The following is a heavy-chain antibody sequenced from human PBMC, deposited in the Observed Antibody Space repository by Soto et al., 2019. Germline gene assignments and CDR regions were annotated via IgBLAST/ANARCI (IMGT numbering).Heavy chain of an antibody. V-gene: IGHV3-23*01. CDR3: AKGSLYCSSTSCLSYYYYYYMDV. Sequence: GGSLRLSCAASGFTFSSYAMSWVRQAPGKGLEWVSAISGSGGSTYYADSVKGRFTISRDNSKNTLYLQMNSLRAEDTAVDYCAKGSLYCSSTSCLSYYYYYYMDVWGKGTTVTVSS. CDR2: ISGSGGST. J-gene: IGHJ6*03. CDR1: GFTFSSYA. D-gene: IGHD2-2*01.